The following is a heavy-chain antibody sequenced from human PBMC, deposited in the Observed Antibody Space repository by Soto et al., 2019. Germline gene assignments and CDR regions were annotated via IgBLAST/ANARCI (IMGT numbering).Heavy chain of an antibody. D-gene: IGHD3-22*01. CDR2: IKSKTDGGTT. J-gene: IGHJ4*02. CDR3: TTDLLAITMIVVDY. CDR1: GFTFSNAW. V-gene: IGHV3-15*07. Sequence: GGSLRLSCAASGFTFSNAWMNWVRQAPGKGLEWVGRIKSKTDGGTTDYAAPVKGRFTISRDDSKNTLYLQMNSLKTEDTAVYYCTTDLLAITMIVVDYWGQGTLVTVSS.